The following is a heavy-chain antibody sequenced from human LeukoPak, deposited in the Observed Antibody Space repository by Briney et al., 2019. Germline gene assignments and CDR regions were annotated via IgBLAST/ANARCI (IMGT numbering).Heavy chain of an antibody. CDR3: ARGGSDAEPLFDY. D-gene: IGHD3-16*01. CDR2: IYPGDSDT. J-gene: IGHJ4*02. Sequence: GESLKISCESSGYDFSSFWIGWVRQMPGKGLEWMGIIYPGDSDTRYSPSFQGQVTISADKSISTAYLQWSSLKASDTAMYYCARGGSDAEPLFDYWGQGTLVTVSS. CDR1: GYDFSSFW. V-gene: IGHV5-51*01.